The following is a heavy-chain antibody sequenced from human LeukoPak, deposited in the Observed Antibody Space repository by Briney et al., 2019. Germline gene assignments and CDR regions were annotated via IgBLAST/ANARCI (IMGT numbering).Heavy chain of an antibody. J-gene: IGHJ4*02. CDR3: ARAPHYYDSSGYYSDYFDY. CDR2: IYHSGST. V-gene: IGHV4-30-2*01. CDR1: GGSISSGGYS. Sequence: SETLSLTCAVSGGSISSGGYSWSWIRQPPGKGLEWIVYIYHSGSTYYNPSLKSRVTISVDRSKNQFSLKLSSVTAADTAVYYCARAPHYYDSSGYYSDYFDYWGQGTLVTVSS. D-gene: IGHD3-22*01.